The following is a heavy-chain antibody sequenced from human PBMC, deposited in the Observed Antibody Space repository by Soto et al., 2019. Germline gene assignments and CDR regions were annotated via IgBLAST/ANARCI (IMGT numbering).Heavy chain of an antibody. CDR2: IYWDDDK. Sequence: QITLKESGPTLVKPTQTLTLTCTFSGFSLSSTEEGVGWLRQPPGKAPEWLALIYWDDDKRYSPSLKTRLTHPKDTSKKQVGLKMTNLDPCDTATYFRSHGSFKGADCYPNPYLEHWGPGNLVNVPP. V-gene: IGHV2-5*02. CDR1: GFSLSSTEEG. D-gene: IGHD2-21*02. J-gene: IGHJ4*02. CDR3: SHGSFKGADCYPNPYLEH.